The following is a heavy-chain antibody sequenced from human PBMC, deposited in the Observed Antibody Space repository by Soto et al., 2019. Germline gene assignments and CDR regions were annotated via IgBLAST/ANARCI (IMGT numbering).Heavy chain of an antibody. V-gene: IGHV3-23*01. J-gene: IGHJ6*02. D-gene: IGHD3-10*02. CDR2: ISGSGGST. CDR3: AKGHVRVYYYYGMDV. Sequence: GGSLRLSSAASGFTFSSYAMSWVRQAPGKGLEWVSAISGSGGSTYYADSVKGRFTISRDNSKNTLYLQMNSLRAEDTAVYYCAKGHVRVYYYYGMDVWGQGTTVTVSS. CDR1: GFTFSSYA.